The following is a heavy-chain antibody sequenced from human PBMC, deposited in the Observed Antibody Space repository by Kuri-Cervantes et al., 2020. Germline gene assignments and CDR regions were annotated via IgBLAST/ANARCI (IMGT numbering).Heavy chain of an antibody. CDR2: INPNSGGT. J-gene: IGHJ3*02. D-gene: IGHD2-2*01. Sequence: ASVKVSCKASGYTFTGYYMHWVRQAPGQGLEWMGWINPNSGGTNYAQKFQGWVTMTRDTSISTAYMELSRLRSDDTAVYYCARSRDVRSVGPYVVVPAAPPGVNAFDIWGQGTMVTVSS. CDR1: GYTFTGYY. CDR3: ARSRDVRSVGPYVVVPAAPPGVNAFDI. V-gene: IGHV1-2*04.